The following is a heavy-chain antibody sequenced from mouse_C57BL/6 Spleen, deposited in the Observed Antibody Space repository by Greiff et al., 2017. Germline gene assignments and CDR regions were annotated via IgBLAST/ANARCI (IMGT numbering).Heavy chain of an antibody. V-gene: IGHV5-6*01. D-gene: IGHD1-1*01. CDR3: ASHYYGSSPHAMDY. CDR2: ISSGGSYT. Sequence: EVMLVESGGDLVKPGGSLKLSCAASGFTFSSYGMSWVRQTPDKRLEWVATISSGGSYTYYPDSVKGRFTISRDNAKNTLYLQMSSLKSEDTAMYYCASHYYGSSPHAMDYWGQGTSVTVSS. CDR1: GFTFSSYG. J-gene: IGHJ4*01.